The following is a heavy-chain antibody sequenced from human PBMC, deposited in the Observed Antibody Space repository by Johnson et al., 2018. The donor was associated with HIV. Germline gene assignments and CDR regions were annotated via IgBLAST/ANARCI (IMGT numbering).Heavy chain of an antibody. V-gene: IGHV3-30*04. Sequence: QVQLVEFGGGVVQPGRSLRLSCAASGFTFSSYAMHWVRQAPGKGLEWVAVVSYDGSNKYYADSVKGRFTISRDNAKNSLYLQMNSLRAEDTAVYYCARMWLHAFDIWGQGTMVTVSS. D-gene: IGHD3-22*01. CDR1: GFTFSSYA. CDR2: VSYDGSNK. CDR3: ARMWLHAFDI. J-gene: IGHJ3*02.